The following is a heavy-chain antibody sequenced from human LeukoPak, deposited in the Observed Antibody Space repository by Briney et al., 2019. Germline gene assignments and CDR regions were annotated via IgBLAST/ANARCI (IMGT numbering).Heavy chain of an antibody. CDR1: GYTFTVYY. V-gene: IGHV1-2*02. Sequence: GASVKVSFTASGYTFTVYYMHWVRQAPGQGLEWMGWINPNSGGTNYAQKFQGRVTMTRDTSISTAYMELSRLRSDDTAVYYCAREGGHSSSWYTLDYWGQGTLVTVSS. D-gene: IGHD6-13*01. CDR3: AREGGHSSSWYTLDY. CDR2: INPNSGGT. J-gene: IGHJ4*02.